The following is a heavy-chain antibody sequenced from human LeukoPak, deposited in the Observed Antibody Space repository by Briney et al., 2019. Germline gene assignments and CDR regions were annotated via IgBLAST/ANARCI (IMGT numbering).Heavy chain of an antibody. CDR3: ATLSSGVIGGAFDI. V-gene: IGHV4-30-2*01. D-gene: IGHD3-16*01. Sequence: SETLSLTCTVSGGSISSGSYYWNWIRQPAGKGLEWIGYIYHSGSTYYNPSLKSRVTISVDRSKNQFSLKLSSVTAADTAVYYCATLSSGVIGGAFDIWGQGTMVTVSS. CDR2: IYHSGST. J-gene: IGHJ3*02. CDR1: GGSISSGSYY.